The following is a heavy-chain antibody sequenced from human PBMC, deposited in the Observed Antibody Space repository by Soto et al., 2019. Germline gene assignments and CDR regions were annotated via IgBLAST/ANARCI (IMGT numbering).Heavy chain of an antibody. CDR1: GYTFTGYY. CDR2: INPNSGGT. Sequence: GASVKVSCKASGYTFTGYYMHWVRQAPGQGLEWMGWINPNSGGTNYAQKFQGWVTMTRDTSISTAYMELSRLRSDDTAVYYCASYSTPDNNDAFDIWGQGTMVTVS. J-gene: IGHJ3*02. D-gene: IGHD6-13*01. V-gene: IGHV1-2*04. CDR3: ASYSTPDNNDAFDI.